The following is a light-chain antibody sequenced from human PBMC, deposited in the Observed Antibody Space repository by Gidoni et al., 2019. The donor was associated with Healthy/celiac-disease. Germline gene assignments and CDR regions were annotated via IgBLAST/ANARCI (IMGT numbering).Light chain of an antibody. V-gene: IGKV3-11*01. CDR1: QSVSSY. CDR3: QQRSNWPPLT. J-gene: IGKJ4*01. Sequence: EIVLTQSPATLSLSPGERATLSFRASQSVSSYLAWYQQKPGQAPRLLIYDASNRATRIPARFSGSGSGTDFTLTISSLEPEDFAVYYCQQRSNWPPLTFGGGTKVEIK. CDR2: DAS.